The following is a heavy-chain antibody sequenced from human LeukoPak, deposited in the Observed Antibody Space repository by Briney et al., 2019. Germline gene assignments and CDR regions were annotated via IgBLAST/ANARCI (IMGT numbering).Heavy chain of an antibody. CDR1: GYIFSTYW. V-gene: IGHV5-51*01. J-gene: IGHJ6*02. CDR2: IYPSDSET. CDR3: ARRRAATTIYHYSMDF. Sequence: GESLKISCKASGYIFSTYWIAWVRQMPGKGLEWMGIIYPSDSETRYSPSFQGQVTISVDKSITTAYLQWRSLKASDTAMYYCARRRAATTIYHYSMDFWGHGTTVIVSS. D-gene: IGHD5/OR15-5a*01.